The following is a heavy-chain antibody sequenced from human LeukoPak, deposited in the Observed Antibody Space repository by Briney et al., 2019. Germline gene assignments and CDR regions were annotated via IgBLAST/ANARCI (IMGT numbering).Heavy chain of an antibody. D-gene: IGHD6-19*01. V-gene: IGHV3-33*01. CDR3: ARPNSSGRSVRVDY. CDR1: GFTFSSYG. J-gene: IGHJ4*02. CDR2: IWYDGSNK. Sequence: GGSLRLSCAASGFTFSSYGMHWVRQAPGKGLERVAVIWYDGSNKYYADSVKGRFTISRDNSKNTLYLQMNSLRAEDTAVYYCARPNSSGRSVRVDYWGQGTLVTVSS.